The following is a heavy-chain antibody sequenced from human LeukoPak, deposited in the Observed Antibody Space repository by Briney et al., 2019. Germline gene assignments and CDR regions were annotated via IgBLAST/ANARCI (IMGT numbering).Heavy chain of an antibody. CDR1: GFIFSRTA. CDR2: ITHNGGNT. D-gene: IGHD6-19*01. J-gene: IGHJ4*02. CDR3: VIGTSGWYGGFDC. Sequence: PGGSLRLSCSASGFIFSRTAMHWVRQAPGKGLESVSAITHNGGNTYYADSVKGRFTISRDNSMNTLYLQMSSLRPEDTAVYYCVIGTSGWYGGFDCWGQGTLVTVSS. V-gene: IGHV3-64D*06.